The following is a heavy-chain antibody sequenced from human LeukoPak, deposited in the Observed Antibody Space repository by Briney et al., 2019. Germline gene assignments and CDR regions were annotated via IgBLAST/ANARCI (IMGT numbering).Heavy chain of an antibody. D-gene: IGHD2-15*01. CDR3: TRYCSGGSCSHSTHAFDI. J-gene: IGHJ3*02. CDR1: GFTFSGSA. V-gene: IGHV3-73*01. CDR2: IRSKANSYAT. Sequence: PGGSLRLSCAASGFTFSGSAMHWVRQASGKGLEWVGRIRSKANSYATAYAASVKGRFTISRDDSKTTAYLQMNSLKTEDTAVYYCTRYCSGGSCSHSTHAFDIWGQGKMVTVSS.